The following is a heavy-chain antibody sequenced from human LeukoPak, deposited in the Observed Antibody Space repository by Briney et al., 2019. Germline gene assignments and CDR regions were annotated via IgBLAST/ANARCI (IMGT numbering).Heavy chain of an antibody. J-gene: IGHJ4*02. V-gene: IGHV4-61*02. D-gene: IGHD6-19*01. CDR3: ARYIHTSDWTKFDY. CDR2: IYSSGRT. Sequence: SETLSLTCNVSGGSITRGNYDSTWIRQPAEKGLEWIGRIYSSGRTNYNPSLKSRVSISVDTNKNQFSLNLSSVTAADTVMYYCARYIHTSDWTKFDYWGQGTSVTVSS. CDR1: GGSITRGNYD.